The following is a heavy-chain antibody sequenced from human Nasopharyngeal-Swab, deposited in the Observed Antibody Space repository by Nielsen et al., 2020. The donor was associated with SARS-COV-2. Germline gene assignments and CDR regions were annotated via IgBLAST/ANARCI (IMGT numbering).Heavy chain of an antibody. V-gene: IGHV4-31*03. Sequence: SETLSLTCTVSGGSISSGGNYWSWIRQHPGKGLEWIGYIYYSGSTYYNPSLKSRVTISVDTSKNQFSLKLSSVTAADTAVYYCARVSSSTSFRTPYYFDYWGQGTLVTVSP. CDR1: GGSISSGGNY. CDR3: ARVSSSTSFRTPYYFDY. D-gene: IGHD2-2*01. J-gene: IGHJ4*02. CDR2: IYYSGST.